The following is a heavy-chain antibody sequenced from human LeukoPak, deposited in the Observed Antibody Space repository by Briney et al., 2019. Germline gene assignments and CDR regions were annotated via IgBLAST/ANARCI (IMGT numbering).Heavy chain of an antibody. Sequence: GGSLRLSCAASGFTFSSYSMNWVRQAPGRGLEWVSSISSSSSYIYYADSVKGRFTISRDNAKNSLYLQMNSLRAEDTAVYYCARGHYCSSTSCYPAGAFDIWGQGTMVTVSS. CDR2: ISSSSSYI. D-gene: IGHD2-2*01. V-gene: IGHV3-21*01. J-gene: IGHJ3*02. CDR3: ARGHYCSSTSCYPAGAFDI. CDR1: GFTFSSYS.